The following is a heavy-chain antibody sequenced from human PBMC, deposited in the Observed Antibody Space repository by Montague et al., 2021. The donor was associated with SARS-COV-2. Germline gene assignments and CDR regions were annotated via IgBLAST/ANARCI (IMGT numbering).Heavy chain of an antibody. CDR2: IDGSDYK. CDR3: TRTLRDICDS. Sequence: PALVKPTQTLTLTYTFSGFSLITTEECVTWIRQSPGKALEWLALIDGSDYKYYNSSLKTRLTISKDTSKKQVILTMANMDPVDTGTYFCTRTLRDICDSWGQGTLVTVSS. J-gene: IGHJ4*02. CDR1: GFSLITTEEC. V-gene: IGHV2-70*01.